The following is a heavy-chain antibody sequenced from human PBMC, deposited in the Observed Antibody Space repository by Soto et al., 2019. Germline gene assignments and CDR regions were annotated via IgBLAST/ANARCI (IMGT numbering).Heavy chain of an antibody. Sequence: QVQLVESGGGVVQPGRSLRLSCAASGFTFSSYGMHWVRQAPGKGLEWVAVISYDGSNKYYADSVKGRFTISRDNSKNTLYLQMNSLRAEDTAVYYCAKGRSGYRPGVVAFDIWGQGTMVTVSS. J-gene: IGHJ3*02. CDR1: GFTFSSYG. D-gene: IGHD3-22*01. CDR3: AKGRSGYRPGVVAFDI. V-gene: IGHV3-30*18. CDR2: ISYDGSNK.